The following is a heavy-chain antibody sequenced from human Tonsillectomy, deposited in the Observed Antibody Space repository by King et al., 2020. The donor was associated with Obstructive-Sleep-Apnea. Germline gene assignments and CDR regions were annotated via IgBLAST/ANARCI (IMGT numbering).Heavy chain of an antibody. CDR2: IYYSGST. J-gene: IGHJ3*02. V-gene: IGHV4-39*07. CDR3: ARYSSSWSVGLVGAFDI. Sequence: QLQESGPGLVKPSETLSLTCTVSGGSISSSSYYWGWIRQPPGKGLEWIGSIYYSGSTYYNPSLKSRVTISVDTSKNQFSLKLSSVTAADTAGYYCARYSSSWSVGLVGAFDIWGQGTMVTVSS. D-gene: IGHD6-13*01. CDR1: GGSISSSSYY.